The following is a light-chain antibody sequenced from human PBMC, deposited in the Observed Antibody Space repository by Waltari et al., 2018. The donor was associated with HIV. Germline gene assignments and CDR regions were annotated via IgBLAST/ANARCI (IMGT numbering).Light chain of an antibody. J-gene: IGLJ1*01. V-gene: IGLV2-11*01. CDR3: CSYAGSYTYV. CDR2: DVS. CDR1: SSDVGGYTY. Sequence: QSALPQSRSVSGSPGQSVTISCTGTSSDVGGYTYVSWYQQHPGKAPKLVIYDVSKRPSGVPDRFSGSKSANTASLTISGLQAEDEADYYCCSYAGSYTYVFGTGTKVTVL.